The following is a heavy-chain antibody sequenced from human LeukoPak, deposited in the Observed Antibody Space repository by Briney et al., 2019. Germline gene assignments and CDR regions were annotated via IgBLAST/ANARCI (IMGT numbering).Heavy chain of an antibody. Sequence: SETLSLTCAVYGGSFSGYYWSWIRQPPGKGLEWIGEINHSGSTNYNPSLKSRVTISVDTSKNQFSLKLSSVTAADTAVYYCAEHVAGGDYWGQGTLVTVSS. D-gene: IGHD6-19*01. V-gene: IGHV4-34*01. CDR2: INHSGST. CDR3: AEHVAGGDY. J-gene: IGHJ4*02. CDR1: GGSFSGYY.